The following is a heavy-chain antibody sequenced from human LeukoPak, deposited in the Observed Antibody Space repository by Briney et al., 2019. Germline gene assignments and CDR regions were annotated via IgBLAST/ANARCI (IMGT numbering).Heavy chain of an antibody. V-gene: IGHV1-2*02. D-gene: IGHD5-24*01. Sequence: ASVKVSCKASGYTFTGYYMHWVRQAPGQGLEWMGWINPNSGGTNYAQKFQGRVTMTRDTSISTAYMELSSLRSEDTAVYYCARGQMATIKRVYFYWGQGTLVTVSS. J-gene: IGHJ4*02. CDR3: ARGQMATIKRVYFY. CDR2: INPNSGGT. CDR1: GYTFTGYY.